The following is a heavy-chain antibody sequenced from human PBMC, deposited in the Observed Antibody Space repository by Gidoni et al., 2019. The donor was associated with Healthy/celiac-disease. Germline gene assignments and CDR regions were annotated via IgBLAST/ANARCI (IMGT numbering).Heavy chain of an antibody. J-gene: IGHJ4*02. CDR1: GDTFSSYA. CDR3: AREVAPGAQCYFDY. Sequence: QVQLVQSGAEVKKPWSSVKVSCMASGDTFSSYAISWVRQAPGQGLEWMGGIIPIFGTANYAQKFQGRVTITADESTSTAYMELSSLRSEDTAVYYCAREVAPGAQCYFDYWGQGTLVTVSS. V-gene: IGHV1-69*01. CDR2: IIPIFGTA. D-gene: IGHD2-15*01.